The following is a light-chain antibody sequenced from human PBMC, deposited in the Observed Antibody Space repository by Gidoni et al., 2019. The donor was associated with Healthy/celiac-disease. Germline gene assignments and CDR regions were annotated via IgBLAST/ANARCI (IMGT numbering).Light chain of an antibody. J-gene: IGKJ3*01. Sequence: DIVMTQSPDSLAVSLGERATINCKSSQSVLYSSNNKNYLAWYQQKPGQPPNLLISWASTRESGVPDRFSGSGSGTDFTLTISSLQAEDVAVYYCQKYYSTPFTFGPGTKVDIK. CDR1: QSVLYSSNNKNY. CDR2: WAS. V-gene: IGKV4-1*01. CDR3: QKYYSTPFT.